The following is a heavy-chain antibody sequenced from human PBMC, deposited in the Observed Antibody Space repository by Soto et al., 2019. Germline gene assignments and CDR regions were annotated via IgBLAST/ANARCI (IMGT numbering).Heavy chain of an antibody. CDR1: GGTFSSYA. CDR2: IIPIFGTA. V-gene: IGHV1-69*12. CDR3: AISWSWGYYYYGMDV. J-gene: IGHJ6*02. D-gene: IGHD1-26*01. Sequence: QVQLVQSGAEVKKPGSSVKVSCKASGGTFSSYAISWVRQAPGQGLEWMGGIIPIFGTANYAQKFQGRVTITAAESTSKAYMELSSLRSEDTAVYDCAISWSWGYYYYGMDVWGQGTTVTVSS.